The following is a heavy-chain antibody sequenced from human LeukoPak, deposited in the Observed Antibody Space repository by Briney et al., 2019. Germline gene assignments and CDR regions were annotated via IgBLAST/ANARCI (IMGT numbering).Heavy chain of an antibody. D-gene: IGHD6-13*01. CDR2: IWYDGSNK. V-gene: IGHV3-33*01. CDR1: GFTLSSYG. Sequence: PGGSLRLFCAASGFTLSSYGMHWVRQAPGKGLEWVAVIWYDGSNKYYADSVKGRFTISRDNSKNTLYLQMNSLRAEDTAVYYCARDRGIAAAGTPVSAFDIWGQGTMVTVSS. J-gene: IGHJ3*02. CDR3: ARDRGIAAAGTPVSAFDI.